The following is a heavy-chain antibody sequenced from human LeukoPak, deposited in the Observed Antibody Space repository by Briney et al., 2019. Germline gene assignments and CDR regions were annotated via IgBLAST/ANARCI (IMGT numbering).Heavy chain of an antibody. CDR3: ARPRRGYSYGSPVYYYSYGMDV. J-gene: IGHJ6*02. CDR2: INHSGST. CDR1: GGSFSGYY. D-gene: IGHD5-18*01. Sequence: SETLSLTCAVYGGSFSGYYWSWIRQPPGKGLEWIGEINHSGSTNYNPSLKSRVTISVDTSKNQFSLQLSSVTAADTAVYYCARPRRGYSYGSPVYYYSYGMDVWGPGTTVTGSS. V-gene: IGHV4-34*01.